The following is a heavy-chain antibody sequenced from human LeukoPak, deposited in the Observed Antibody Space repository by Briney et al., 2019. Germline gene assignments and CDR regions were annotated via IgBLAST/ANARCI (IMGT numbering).Heavy chain of an antibody. V-gene: IGHV4-34*01. CDR1: GGSFSGYY. D-gene: IGHD2-2*01. Sequence: SETLSLTCAVYGGSFSGYYWSWIRQPPGKGLEWIGEINHSGSTNYNPSLKSRVTISVDTSKNQFSLKLSSVTAADTAVYYCARGGSCSSTSCYRHYYHGMDVWGQGTTVTVSS. CDR3: ARGGSCSSTSCYRHYYHGMDV. J-gene: IGHJ6*02. CDR2: INHSGST.